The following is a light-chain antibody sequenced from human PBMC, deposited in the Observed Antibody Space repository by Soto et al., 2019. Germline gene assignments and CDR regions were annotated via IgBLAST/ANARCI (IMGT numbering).Light chain of an antibody. CDR3: QQYVRSPPSWT. Sequence: ETVLTQSPGTLSLSPGEIATLSCRASLSVSSSYLAWYQQKPGQAPRLLIYDASSRATGIPDRFSGSGSGTDFTLTISRLEPEDFAVYYCQQYVRSPPSWTFGQGTKVEIK. CDR1: LSVSSSY. J-gene: IGKJ1*01. V-gene: IGKV3-20*01. CDR2: DAS.